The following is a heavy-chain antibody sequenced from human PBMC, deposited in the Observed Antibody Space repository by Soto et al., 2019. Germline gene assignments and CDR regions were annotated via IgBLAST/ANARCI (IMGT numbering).Heavy chain of an antibody. CDR1: GDSISTFY. CDR3: ARARPYSSSKFDY. D-gene: IGHD6-13*01. CDR2: VYYTGST. V-gene: IGHV4-59*01. J-gene: IGHJ4*02. Sequence: SETLSLTCTVSGDSISTFYWGWMRQSPGKELEWIGYVYYTGSTNYNPSLKSRVTISVDTSKNQFSLKLSSVTAADTAVYYCARARPYSSSKFDYWGQGTLVTVSS.